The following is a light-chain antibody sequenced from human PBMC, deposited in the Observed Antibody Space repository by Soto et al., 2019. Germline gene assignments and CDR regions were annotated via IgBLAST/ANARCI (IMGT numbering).Light chain of an antibody. CDR2: DAS. Sequence: DIQMTQSPSSLSASVGDRVPITCQASQDISNYLNWYQQKPGKAPKLLIYDASNLETGVPSRFSGSGSGTDFTFTISSLQPDDFATYYCQQYNSYSWTFGQGTKVDIK. V-gene: IGKV1-33*01. CDR3: QQYNSYSWT. CDR1: QDISNY. J-gene: IGKJ1*01.